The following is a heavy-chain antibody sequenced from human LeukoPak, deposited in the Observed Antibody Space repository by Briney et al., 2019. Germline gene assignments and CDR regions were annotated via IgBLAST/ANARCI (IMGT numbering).Heavy chain of an antibody. CDR1: GGSISSSSYY. CDR3: ASGSISMNAFDA. D-gene: IGHD3-22*01. J-gene: IGHJ3*01. CDR2: IYYSGST. Sequence: SETLSLTCTVSGGSISSSSYYWGWIRQPPGKGLEWIGSIYYSGSTYYNPSLKSRVTISIDTSKNEVSLMLSSVTAADTAVYYCASGSISMNAFDAWGQGTMVTVSS. V-gene: IGHV4-39*07.